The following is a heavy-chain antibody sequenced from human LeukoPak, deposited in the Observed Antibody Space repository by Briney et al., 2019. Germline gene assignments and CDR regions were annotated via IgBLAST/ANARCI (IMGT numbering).Heavy chain of an antibody. D-gene: IGHD3-3*01. CDR1: RFTFSAYA. Sequence: GGSLRLSCAASRFTFSAYAMYWVRQAPGKGLEWVSVIYSGGSTYYADSVKGRFTISRDNSKNTLYLQMNSLRAEDTAVYYCARASNDFWSGYPLDYWGQGTLVTVSS. V-gene: IGHV3-66*02. CDR2: IYSGGST. CDR3: ARASNDFWSGYPLDY. J-gene: IGHJ4*02.